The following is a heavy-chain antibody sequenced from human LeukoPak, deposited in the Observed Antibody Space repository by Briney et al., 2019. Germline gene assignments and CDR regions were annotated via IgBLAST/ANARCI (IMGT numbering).Heavy chain of an antibody. CDR1: GGSFSGYY. D-gene: IGHD6-13*01. Sequence: SETLSLTCAVYGGSFSGYYWSWIRQPPGKGLEWIGEINHSESTNYNPSLKSRVTISVDTSKNQFSLKLSSVTAADTAVYYCARGGQQLVFDYWGQGTLVTVSS. V-gene: IGHV4-34*01. CDR3: ARGGQQLVFDY. J-gene: IGHJ4*02. CDR2: INHSEST.